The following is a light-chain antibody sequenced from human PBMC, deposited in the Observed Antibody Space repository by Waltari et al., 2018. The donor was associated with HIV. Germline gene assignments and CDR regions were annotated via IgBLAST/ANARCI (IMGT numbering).Light chain of an antibody. CDR2: GVS. J-gene: IGLJ2*01. Sequence: QSALTQPASASGSPGQSLTIPCIGTSPYIGGYTNVSWYQRHPDKAPKLLIFGVSNRPSGVSSRFSGSKSGNTASLTISGLQAEDEADYYCCSYTKLTTHYVLFGGGTKLTVL. CDR1: SPYIGGYTN. CDR3: CSYTKLTTHYVL. V-gene: IGLV2-14*03.